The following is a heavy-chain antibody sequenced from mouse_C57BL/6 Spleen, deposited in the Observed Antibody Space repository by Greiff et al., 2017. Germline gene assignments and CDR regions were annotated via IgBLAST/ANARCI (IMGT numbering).Heavy chain of an antibody. Sequence: QVQLQQSGAELVRPGTSVKVSCKASGYAFTNYLIEWIKQRPGQGLEWIGVINPGSGGTNYNEKFKGKAILTADQSSSTAYMQLSSLTSEDSAVYFCAIDGYHGHCGQGTSLTVSS. D-gene: IGHD2-3*01. J-gene: IGHJ2*02. CDR2: INPGSGGT. V-gene: IGHV1-54*01. CDR3: AIDGYHGH. CDR1: GYAFTNYL.